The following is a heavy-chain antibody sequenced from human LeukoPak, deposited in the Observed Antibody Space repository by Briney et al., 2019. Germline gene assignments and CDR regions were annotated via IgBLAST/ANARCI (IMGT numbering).Heavy chain of an antibody. V-gene: IGHV3-23*01. CDR1: GFTFSSYA. CDR3: ARDGYSSSWYFHYFDY. Sequence: GGSLRLSCAASGFTFSSYAMSWVRQAPGKGLEWVSAISGSGGSTYYADSVKGRFTISRDNSKNTLYLQMNSLRAEDTAVYYCARDGYSSSWYFHYFDYWGQGTLVTVSS. J-gene: IGHJ4*02. D-gene: IGHD6-13*01. CDR2: ISGSGGST.